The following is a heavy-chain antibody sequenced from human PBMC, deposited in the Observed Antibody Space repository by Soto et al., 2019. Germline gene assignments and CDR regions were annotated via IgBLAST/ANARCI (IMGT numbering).Heavy chain of an antibody. CDR2: IIPLFGTT. CDR3: AAELGFGKLSVV. Sequence: QVQVVQSGVEVRRPGSSVKVSCKASGDTFKNCVISWVRQAPGQGLEWMGGIIPLFGTTDFAQRFQGRLTITTDESTTTADMELSSLRSEDTATYFCAAELGFGKLSVVWGQGTTVIVSS. J-gene: IGHJ6*02. CDR1: GDTFKNCV. V-gene: IGHV1-69*01. D-gene: IGHD3-10*01.